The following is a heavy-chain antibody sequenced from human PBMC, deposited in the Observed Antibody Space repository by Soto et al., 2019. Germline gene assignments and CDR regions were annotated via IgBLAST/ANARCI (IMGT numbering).Heavy chain of an antibody. CDR2: IDYSGRT. V-gene: IGHV4-38-2*02. CDR3: ARDQGVVITADSWFDP. CDR1: GYLISSGYY. J-gene: IGHJ5*02. Sequence: PETLSLTCPDSGYLISSGYYWGWIRQTPGKGLEWLGSIDYSGRTYYNPSFKSRVTMSMDTSTHQFSLRLMSVTATDTAVYFCARDQGVVITADSWFDPWGQGTLVTVS. D-gene: IGHD3-16*01.